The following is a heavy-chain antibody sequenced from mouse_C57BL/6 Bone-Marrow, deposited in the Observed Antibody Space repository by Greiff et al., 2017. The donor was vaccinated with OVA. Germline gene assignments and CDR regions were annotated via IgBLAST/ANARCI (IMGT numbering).Heavy chain of an antibody. V-gene: IGHV1-85*01. Sequence: QVHVKQSGPELVKPGASVKLSCKASGYTFTSYDINWVKQRPGQGLEWIGWIYPRDGSTKYNEKFKGKATLTVDTSSSTAYMELHSLTSEDSAVYFCARPYYGSRGGYWGQGTSVTVSS. CDR2: IYPRDGST. D-gene: IGHD1-1*01. CDR1: GYTFTSYD. J-gene: IGHJ4*01. CDR3: ARPYYGSRGGY.